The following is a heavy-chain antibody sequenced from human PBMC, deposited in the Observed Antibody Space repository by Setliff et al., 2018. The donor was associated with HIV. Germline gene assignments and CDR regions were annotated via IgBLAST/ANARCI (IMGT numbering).Heavy chain of an antibody. Sequence: SETLSLTCAVSGYPISSGYYWGWIRQPPGKGLEWIGSIYHGGTTYYNPSLRSRVTISEDTSKNQFSLTLTSVTAADTAVYYCVRDPPLITYGPDHPFDIWGQGTMVTVSS. CDR2: IYHGGTT. J-gene: IGHJ3*02. CDR3: VRDPPLITYGPDHPFDI. V-gene: IGHV4-38-2*02. D-gene: IGHD3-10*01. CDR1: GYPISSGYY.